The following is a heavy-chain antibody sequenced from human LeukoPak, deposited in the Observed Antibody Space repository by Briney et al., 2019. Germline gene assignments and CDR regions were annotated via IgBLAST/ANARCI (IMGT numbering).Heavy chain of an antibody. D-gene: IGHD2-21*02. CDR3: ARGRRDCSGDCYVAFDI. CDR2: ISGSGGST. V-gene: IGHV3-23*01. Sequence: GGSLRLSCAASGFTFSSYAMSWVRQAPGKGLEWVSAISGSGGSTYYADSVKGRFTISRDNSKNTLYLQMNSLRAEDTAVYYCARGRRDCSGDCYVAFDIWGQGTMVTVSS. CDR1: GFTFSSYA. J-gene: IGHJ3*02.